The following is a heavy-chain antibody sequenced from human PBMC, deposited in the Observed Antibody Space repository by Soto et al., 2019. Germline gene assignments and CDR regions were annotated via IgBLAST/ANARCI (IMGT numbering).Heavy chain of an antibody. CDR2: INAGNGNT. CDR3: ARDLAGVGATVGGYYYGMDV. CDR1: GYTFTSYA. J-gene: IGHJ6*02. Sequence: GASVKVSCKASGYTFTSYAMHWVRQAPGQRLEWMGWINAGNGNTKYSQKFQGRVTITRDTSASTAYMELSSLRSEDTAVYYCARDLAGVGATVGGYYYGMDVWGQGTTVTRLL. D-gene: IGHD1-26*01. V-gene: IGHV1-3*01.